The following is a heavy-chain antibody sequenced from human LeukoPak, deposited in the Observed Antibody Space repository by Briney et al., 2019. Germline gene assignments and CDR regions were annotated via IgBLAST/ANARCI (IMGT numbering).Heavy chain of an antibody. Sequence: GGSLRLSCAASGFTFGSYAMSWARQAPGKGLEGVSGIFGSGGSAHYADSVKGRFTISRDNSKNTVYLQMDSLRAEDTATYYCAKTTTGYSSGRYPAWPIDYWGQGTLVTVSS. CDR3: AKTTTGYSSGRYPAWPIDY. D-gene: IGHD2-15*01. V-gene: IGHV3-23*01. J-gene: IGHJ4*02. CDR2: IFGSGGSA. CDR1: GFTFGSYA.